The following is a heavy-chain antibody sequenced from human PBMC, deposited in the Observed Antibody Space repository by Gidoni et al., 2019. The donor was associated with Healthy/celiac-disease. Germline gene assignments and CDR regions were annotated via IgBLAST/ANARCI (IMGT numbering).Heavy chain of an antibody. J-gene: IGHJ4*02. CDR3: ARDGSSWGY. CDR2: ISSSSSTI. D-gene: IGHD6-13*01. CDR1: GFTFSSYS. V-gene: IGHV3-48*01. Sequence: EVQLVESGGGLVQPGGSLRLSCAHSGFTFSSYSMNWVRQAPGKGLEWISYISSSSSTIYYADSVKSRFTISRDNAKNSLYLQMNSLRAEDTAVYYCARDGSSWGYWGQGTLVTVSS.